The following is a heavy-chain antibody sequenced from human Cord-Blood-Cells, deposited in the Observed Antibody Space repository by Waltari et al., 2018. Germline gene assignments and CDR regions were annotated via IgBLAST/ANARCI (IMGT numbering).Heavy chain of an antibody. CDR2: IYYSGST. J-gene: IGHJ5*02. CDR1: GGSISSSSYY. D-gene: IGHD2-2*02. Sequence: QLQLQESGPGLVKPSETLSLTCTVSGGSISSSSYYWGWIRQPPGKGLEWIGSIYYSGSTYYNPSLKSRVTISVDTSKNQFSLKLSSVTAADTAVYYCARHGLLSIVVVPAVIPGIDNWFDPWGQGTLVTVSS. CDR3: ARHGLLSIVVVPAVIPGIDNWFDP. V-gene: IGHV4-39*01.